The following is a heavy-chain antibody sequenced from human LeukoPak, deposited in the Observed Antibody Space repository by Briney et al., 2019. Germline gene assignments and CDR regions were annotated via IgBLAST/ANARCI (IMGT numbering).Heavy chain of an antibody. CDR1: GFTFSRNS. J-gene: IGHJ6*03. CDR2: ISSSSTTI. CDR3: ARDPTYYDFWSGFTSDYYMDV. D-gene: IGHD3-3*01. Sequence: GGSLRLSCAASGFTFSRNSMNWVRQAPGKGLEWVSYISSSSTTIYYADSVKGRFTISRDNAKNSLYLQMNSLRAEDTAVYYCARDPTYYDFWSGFTSDYYMDVWGKGTTVTVSS. V-gene: IGHV3-48*01.